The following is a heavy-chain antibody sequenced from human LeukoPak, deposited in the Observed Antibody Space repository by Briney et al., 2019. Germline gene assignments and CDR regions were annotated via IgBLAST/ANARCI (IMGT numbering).Heavy chain of an antibody. CDR3: AKDLECGDFADY. CDR1: GFTFSSYA. CDR2: ISGSGGST. V-gene: IGHV3-23*01. Sequence: GGSLRLSCAASGFTFSSYAMSWVRQAPGKGLEWGSAISGSGGSTYYADSVKGRFTISRDNSKNTLYLQMNSLTAEDTAVYYCAKDLECGDFADYWGQGTLVTVSS. D-gene: IGHD4-17*01. J-gene: IGHJ4*02.